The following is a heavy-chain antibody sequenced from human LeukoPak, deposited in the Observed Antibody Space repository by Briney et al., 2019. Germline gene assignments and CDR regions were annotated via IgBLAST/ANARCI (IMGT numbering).Heavy chain of an antibody. CDR1: GGTFSSYA. CDR2: INPNSGGT. D-gene: IGHD6-19*01. CDR3: ASGLDAFDI. V-gene: IGHV1-2*02. J-gene: IGHJ3*02. Sequence: ASVKVSCKASGGTFSSYAITWVRQAPGQGLEWMGWINPNSGGTNYAQKFQGRVTMTRDTSISTAYMELSRLRSDDTAVYYCASGLDAFDIWGQGTMVTVSS.